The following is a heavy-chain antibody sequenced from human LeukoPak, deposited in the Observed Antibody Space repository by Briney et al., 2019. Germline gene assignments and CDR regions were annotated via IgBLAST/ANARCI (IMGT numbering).Heavy chain of an antibody. J-gene: IGHJ4*02. CDR2: INHSGST. Sequence: SETLSLTCAVYGGSFRGYYWSWLRQPPGKGLEWIGEINHSGSTNYNPSLKSRVTISVDTSKNQFSLKLSSVTAADTAVYYCARADERGYCSGGSCHYFDYWGQGTLVTVSS. V-gene: IGHV4-34*01. CDR1: GGSFRGYY. CDR3: ARADERGYCSGGSCHYFDY. D-gene: IGHD2-15*01.